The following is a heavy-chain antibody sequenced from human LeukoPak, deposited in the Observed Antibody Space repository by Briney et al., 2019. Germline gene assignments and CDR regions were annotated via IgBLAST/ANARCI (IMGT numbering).Heavy chain of an antibody. CDR2: ISTNGAAT. CDR3: AKGRSMTAVLGDS. Sequence: PGGSLRLSCAASGFTFSSYALCWVRHAPGKGLEWLSSISTNGAATFYADSVKGRFTISRDNSKNTLYLQMNSLRVEDTALYYCAKGRSMTAVLGDSWGQGTLLTVSS. V-gene: IGHV3-23*01. D-gene: IGHD3-22*01. J-gene: IGHJ5*01. CDR1: GFTFSSYA.